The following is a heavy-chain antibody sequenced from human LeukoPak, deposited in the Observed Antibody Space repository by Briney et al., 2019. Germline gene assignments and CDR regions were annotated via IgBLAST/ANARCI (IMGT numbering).Heavy chain of an antibody. CDR3: ARASLYDNSAYYLDY. D-gene: IGHD3-22*01. CDR1: GFTLSTSW. Sequence: PGGSLRLSCIASGFTLSTSWMSWVRQAPGKGLEWVANINQDSSEKLYVDSVKGRFTISRDNAKNSLYLQMNSLRAEDTALYYCARASLYDNSAYYLDYWGQGTLATVSS. V-gene: IGHV3-7*03. J-gene: IGHJ4*02. CDR2: INQDSSEK.